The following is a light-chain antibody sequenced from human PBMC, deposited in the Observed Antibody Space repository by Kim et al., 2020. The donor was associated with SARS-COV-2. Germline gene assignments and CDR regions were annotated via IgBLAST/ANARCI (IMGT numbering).Light chain of an antibody. CDR3: NSRKRSGNHMV. CDR1: SLRSYY. J-gene: IGLJ3*02. CDR2: SKI. V-gene: IGLV3-19*01. Sequence: RKTGKITSKRVSLRSYYTGCYKQQPGQAAEVVMYSKINKQTGKRDRCLGCSKGNTAALTTAGAQAEDEADYYCNSRKRSGNHMVFGGGTQLTVL.